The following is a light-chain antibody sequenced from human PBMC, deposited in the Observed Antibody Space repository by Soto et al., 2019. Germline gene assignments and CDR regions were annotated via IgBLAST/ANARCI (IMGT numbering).Light chain of an antibody. Sequence: IVMTQSPATLSVSPGERVTLSYRASQSIDSKLAWYQQRPGQAPRLLIYGASIRATGIPARFSGSGSGTEFTLTISGLQSEDFGVYYCQQYKSWRTFGQGTNVDI. J-gene: IGKJ1*01. V-gene: IGKV3-15*01. CDR3: QQYKSWRT. CDR1: QSIDSK. CDR2: GAS.